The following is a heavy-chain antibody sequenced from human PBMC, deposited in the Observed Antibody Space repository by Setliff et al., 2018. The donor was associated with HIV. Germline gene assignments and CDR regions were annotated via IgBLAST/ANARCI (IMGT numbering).Heavy chain of an antibody. CDR3: ARGTPDHEVWYFDL. CDR2: ISYSGST. V-gene: IGHV4-59*12. J-gene: IGHJ2*01. CDR1: GGSISSYY. Sequence: SETLSLTCTVSGGSISSYYWSWIRQPPGKGLEWIGYISYSGSTYYNPSLKSRVTISVDTSKNQFSLKLSSVTAADTAIYYCARGTPDHEVWYFDLWGRGTLVTVSS.